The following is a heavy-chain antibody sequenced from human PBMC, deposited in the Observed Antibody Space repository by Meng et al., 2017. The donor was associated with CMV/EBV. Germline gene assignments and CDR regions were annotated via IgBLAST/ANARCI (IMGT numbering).Heavy chain of an antibody. Sequence: QESVLGLLKRSSALSRTCMVSGGSMRRRSYYLGLIRQPPGKGLEWIGSIYYSGSTYYNPSLKSRVTISVDTSKNQFSLKLSSVPAADTAVYYCARGGIAAAGLHWGQGTLVTVSS. J-gene: IGHJ4*02. CDR1: GGSMRRRSYY. CDR3: ARGGIAAAGLH. CDR2: IYYSGST. V-gene: IGHV4-39*07. D-gene: IGHD6-13*01.